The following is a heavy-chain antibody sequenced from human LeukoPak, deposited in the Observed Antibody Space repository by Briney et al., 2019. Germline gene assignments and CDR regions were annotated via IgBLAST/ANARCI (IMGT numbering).Heavy chain of an antibody. V-gene: IGHV3-23*01. J-gene: IGHJ3*02. CDR2: ISGSGGST. D-gene: IGHD2-15*01. Sequence: GASLRLSCAASGFTFSSYAMSWVRQAPGKGLEWVSAISGSGGSTYYADSVKGRFTISRDNSKNTLYLQMNSLRAEDTAVYYCAKDIVVVVAATHDAFDIWGQGTMVTVSP. CDR3: AKDIVVVVAATHDAFDI. CDR1: GFTFSSYA.